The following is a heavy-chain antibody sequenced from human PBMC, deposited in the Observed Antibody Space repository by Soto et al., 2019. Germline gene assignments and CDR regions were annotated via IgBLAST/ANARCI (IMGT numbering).Heavy chain of an antibody. J-gene: IGHJ4*01. V-gene: IGHV4-31*03. D-gene: IGHD3-10*01. CDR3: ASSKYYYGYRSPDY. CDR1: RVSIYSGAYY. CDR2: IYYSGNT. Sequence: SETLSLTCTVSRVSIYSGAYYWIWIRQHPGEGLEWIGYIYYSGNTYYNPSLKSRLTISIDTSKNQFSLKLSSETAAATAVYYCASSKYYYGYRSPDYWGPGTLVTVSS.